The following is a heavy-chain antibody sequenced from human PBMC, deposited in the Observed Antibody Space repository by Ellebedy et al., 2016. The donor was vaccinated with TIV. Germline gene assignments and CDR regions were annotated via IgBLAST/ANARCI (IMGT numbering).Heavy chain of an antibody. V-gene: IGHV4-38-2*02. D-gene: IGHD6-19*01. CDR1: GYSTFY. CDR2: MYHSGNT. Sequence: MPSETLSLTCTVSGYSTFYWGWIRQPPGKGLEWIGSMYHSGNTYYNPSLKSRVTISGDTSKSQFSLKLSSVTDADTAVYYCARKATRGWFVDYWGQGTLVTVSS. CDR3: ARKATRGWFVDY. J-gene: IGHJ4*02.